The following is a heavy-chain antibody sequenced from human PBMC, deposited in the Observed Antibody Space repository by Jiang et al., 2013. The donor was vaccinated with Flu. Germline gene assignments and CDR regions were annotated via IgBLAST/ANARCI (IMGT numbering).Heavy chain of an antibody. Sequence: QLVESGGGVVQPGKSLRLSCATSGFTFNIHGMHWVRQAPGKGLEWVAVIYYDGSNKYYADSVKGRFTISRDHSKNTLDLQMNSLRAEDTAVYYCARDGAEYGDYYYYYGLDVWGQGTTVTVSS. J-gene: IGHJ6*02. CDR2: IYYDGSNK. CDR1: GFTFNIHG. D-gene: IGHD4-17*01. CDR3: ARDGAEYGDYYYYYGLDV. V-gene: IGHV3-33*01.